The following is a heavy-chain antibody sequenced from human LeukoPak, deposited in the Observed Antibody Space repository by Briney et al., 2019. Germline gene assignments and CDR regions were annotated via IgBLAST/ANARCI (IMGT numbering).Heavy chain of an antibody. CDR1: GGTFISYA. D-gene: IGHD3-9*01. CDR3: ARDSETGYSPYFDY. V-gene: IGHV1-69*06. CDR2: IIPILGTA. Sequence: GSSVKVSCKASGGTFISYAISWVRQAPGQGLEWMGGIIPILGTANYAQKFQGRVTITADKSTSTAYMELSSLRSEDTAVYYCARDSETGYSPYFDYWGQGTLVTVSS. J-gene: IGHJ4*02.